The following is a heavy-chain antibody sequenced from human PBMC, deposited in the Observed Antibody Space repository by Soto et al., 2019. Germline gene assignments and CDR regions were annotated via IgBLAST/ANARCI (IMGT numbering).Heavy chain of an antibody. CDR3: ARAIDIVGGGHYYYYYGLDV. D-gene: IGHD5-12*01. CDR2: ISGSGGST. V-gene: IGHV3-23*01. Sequence: GSLRLSCAASGFTFSSYAMSWVRQAPGKGLEWVSAISGSGGSTYYADSVKGRFTISRDNSKNTLDLQMHSLRAEDTAVYYCARAIDIVGGGHYYYYYGLDVWGQGTTVTVSS. CDR1: GFTFSSYA. J-gene: IGHJ6*02.